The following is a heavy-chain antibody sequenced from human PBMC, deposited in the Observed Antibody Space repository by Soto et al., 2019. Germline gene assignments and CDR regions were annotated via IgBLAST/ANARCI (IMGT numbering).Heavy chain of an antibody. CDR1: AGSISSNY. D-gene: IGHD3-10*01. V-gene: IGHV4-59*01. CDR3: ARIIRTLAWDGVDV. J-gene: IGHJ6*02. Sequence: QVQLQESGPGLVKASETLSLTCTVSAGSISSNYWGWIRQSPGKGLEWIGYIYNSGSTNYNPSLKSRLTMSVATSKNRFSLKLSSVTAADTAVYYCARIIRTLAWDGVDVWGQGTRVTV. CDR2: IYNSGST.